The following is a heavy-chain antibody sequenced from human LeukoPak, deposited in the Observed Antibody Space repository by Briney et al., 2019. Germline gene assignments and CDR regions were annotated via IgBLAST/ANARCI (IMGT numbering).Heavy chain of an antibody. V-gene: IGHV4-4*07. CDR1: GGSISSYY. J-gene: IGHJ3*02. Sequence: SETLSLTCTVSGGSISSYYWSWIRQPAGKGLEWIGRIYTSGSTNYNPSLKSRVTMSVDTSKNQFSLKLSSVTAADTAVYYCARGQRYDFWSGYLDDAFDIWGQGTMVTVSS. D-gene: IGHD3-3*01. CDR2: IYTSGST. CDR3: ARGQRYDFWSGYLDDAFDI.